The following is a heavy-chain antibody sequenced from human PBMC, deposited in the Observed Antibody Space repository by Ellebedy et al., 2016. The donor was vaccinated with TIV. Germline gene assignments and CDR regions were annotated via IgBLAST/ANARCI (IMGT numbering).Heavy chain of an antibody. J-gene: IGHJ3*01. Sequence: GESLKISCSASGFTFSTYSMNWVRQAPGKGLEWVSYISSISTIHYADSVKGRFTISRDNAKNSLYLQMNSLRDDETAVYYCVRDPHALDFWGQGTMVTVSS. CDR1: GFTFSTYS. V-gene: IGHV3-48*02. CDR3: VRDPHALDF. CDR2: ISSISTI.